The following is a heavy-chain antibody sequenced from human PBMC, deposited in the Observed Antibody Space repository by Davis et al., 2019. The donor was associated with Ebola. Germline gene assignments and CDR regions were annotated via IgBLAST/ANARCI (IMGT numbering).Heavy chain of an antibody. CDR1: GFIFSGYA. J-gene: IGHJ4*02. V-gene: IGHV3-7*01. CDR3: AREPTGFDY. D-gene: IGHD4-17*01. CDR2: INSDGSQE. Sequence: GGSLRLSCAASGFIFSGYAMSWVRQAPGKGLEWVASINSDGSQENYLDSVRGRFTISRDNAQNSLYLQVSSLRDDDTSIYYCAREPTGFDYWGQGTLVTVSS.